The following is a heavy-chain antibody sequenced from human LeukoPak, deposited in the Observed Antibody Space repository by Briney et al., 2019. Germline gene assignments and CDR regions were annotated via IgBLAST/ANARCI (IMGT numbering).Heavy chain of an antibody. J-gene: IGHJ4*02. CDR3: ARPPQASSGWSDPFDY. D-gene: IGHD6-19*01. V-gene: IGHV1-2*02. CDR2: INPNSGGT. Sequence: ASVKVSCKASGYTFTGYYMHWVRQAPGQELEWMGWINPNSGGTNYAQKFQGRVTMTRDTSISTAYMELSRLRSDDTAVYYCARPPQASSGWSDPFDYWGQGTLVTVSS. CDR1: GYTFTGYY.